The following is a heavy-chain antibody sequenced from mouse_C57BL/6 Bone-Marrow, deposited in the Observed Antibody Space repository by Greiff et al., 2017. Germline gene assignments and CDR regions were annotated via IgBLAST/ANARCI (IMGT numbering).Heavy chain of an antibody. V-gene: IGHV14-4*01. CDR3: TTTVVPRDYFDY. CDR2: IDPENGDT. CDR1: GFNIKDDY. D-gene: IGHD1-1*01. Sequence: VQLKQPGAELVKPGASVKLSCTASGFNIKDDYMHWVKQRPEQGLEWIGWIDPENGDTEYASKFQGKATITADTSSNTAYLQLSSLTSEDTAVYYCTTTVVPRDYFDYWGQGTTLTVSS. J-gene: IGHJ2*01.